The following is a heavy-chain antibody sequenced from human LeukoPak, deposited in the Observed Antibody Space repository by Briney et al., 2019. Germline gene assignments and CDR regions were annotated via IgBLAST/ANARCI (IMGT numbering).Heavy chain of an antibody. J-gene: IGHJ5*02. CDR1: GFTFSSYA. V-gene: IGHV3-23*01. CDR2: ISGSGGST. CDR3: AKLVGATLIDWFDP. D-gene: IGHD1-26*01. Sequence: GGSLRLSCAASGFTFSSYAMTWVRKPPGKGRKWVSVISGSGGSTHYADSVKGRFTISRDNSKNTLYLQMNSLRAEDTAVYYCAKLVGATLIDWFDPWGQGTLVSVSS.